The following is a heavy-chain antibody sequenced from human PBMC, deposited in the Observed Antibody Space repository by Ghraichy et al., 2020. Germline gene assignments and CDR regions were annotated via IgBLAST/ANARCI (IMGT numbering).Heavy chain of an antibody. CDR3: ARGGVAARLAY. J-gene: IGHJ4*02. CDR1: GESISGYS. CDR2: IDHSGST. V-gene: IGHV4-34*01. Sequence: SETLSLTFAVYGESISGYSWSWIRQPPGKGLEWIGEIDHSGSTSYSPSLKSRVTISVDTSKNQFSLKLTSVTVADSAVYYCARGGVAARLAYWGQGTLVTVSS. D-gene: IGHD6-6*01.